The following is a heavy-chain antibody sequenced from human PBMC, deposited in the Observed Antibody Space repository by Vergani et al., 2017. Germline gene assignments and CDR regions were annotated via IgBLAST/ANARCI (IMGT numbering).Heavy chain of an antibody. CDR2: ISGSGGST. Sequence: EVQLLESGGGLVQPGGSLRLSCAASGFTFSSYAMSWVRQASGKGLEWVSGISGSGGSTNYGDSVKGRFSITRDNSKNTLYLQMKTLRAEDTAVYYCAKETRMLTGYYRDLWVQGTLVTVSS. CDR3: AKETRMLTGYYRDL. J-gene: IGHJ5*02. D-gene: IGHD3-9*01. V-gene: IGHV3-23*01. CDR1: GFTFSSYA.